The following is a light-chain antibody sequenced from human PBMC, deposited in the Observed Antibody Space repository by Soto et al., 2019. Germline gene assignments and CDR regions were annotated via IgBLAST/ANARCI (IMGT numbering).Light chain of an antibody. J-gene: IGKJ1*01. CDR2: DAS. V-gene: IGKV1-5*01. Sequence: DSHLTLSPSTLSASVGDRVVITCRAGQSITTWLAWYQQKPAKAPKLLIYDASSLESGVPSRFSGSGSGTEFTLTIISLQPDDIATCNSQQYNHYWTFGQGTKVDI. CDR3: QQYNHYWT. CDR1: QSITTW.